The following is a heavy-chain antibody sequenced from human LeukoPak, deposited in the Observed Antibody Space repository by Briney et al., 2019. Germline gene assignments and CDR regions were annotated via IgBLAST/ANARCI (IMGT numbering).Heavy chain of an antibody. Sequence: RGGSLRLSCAASGFPFRSYAMSWVRQAPGKGLEWVSVIYSGGSTYYADSVKGRFTISRDNSKNTLYLQMNSLRAEDTAVYYCAREILAAAGETRDYWGQGTLVTVSS. D-gene: IGHD6-13*01. CDR2: IYSGGST. J-gene: IGHJ4*02. CDR1: GFPFRSYA. V-gene: IGHV3-66*01. CDR3: AREILAAAGETRDY.